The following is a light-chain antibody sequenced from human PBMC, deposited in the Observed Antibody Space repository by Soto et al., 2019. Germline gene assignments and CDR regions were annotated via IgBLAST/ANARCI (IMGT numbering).Light chain of an antibody. J-gene: IGKJ4*01. Sequence: EIVMTQSPATLSVSPGERATLSCRASQSVASDLAWYQHKPGRAPRLLIYDASTRATGIPARFSGSGSETEFTLTISSLQSEDFAVYYCQQYNNWPTLTCGGGTKVEIK. CDR3: QQYNNWPTLT. CDR1: QSVASD. V-gene: IGKV3-15*01. CDR2: DAS.